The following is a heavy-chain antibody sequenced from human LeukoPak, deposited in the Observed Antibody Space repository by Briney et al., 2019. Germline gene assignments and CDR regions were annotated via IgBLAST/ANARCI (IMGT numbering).Heavy chain of an antibody. CDR2: IHYSGST. D-gene: IGHD1-26*01. Sequence: SETLSLTCTVSGGSFSGYYWSWLRQPPGKGLEWIGYIHYSGSTTYDPSLKSRVTISVDTSKNQFSLKLSSVTAADTAVYYCARDHRDSGRYYSVFDYWGQGTLVTVSS. CDR3: ARDHRDSGRYYSVFDY. CDR1: GGSFSGYY. V-gene: IGHV4-59*01. J-gene: IGHJ4*02.